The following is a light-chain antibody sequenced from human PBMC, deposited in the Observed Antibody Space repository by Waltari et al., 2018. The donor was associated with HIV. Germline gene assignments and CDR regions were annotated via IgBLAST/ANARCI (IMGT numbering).Light chain of an antibody. CDR1: SGDLRYNH. V-gene: IGLV2-14*03. J-gene: IGLJ2*01. Sequence: QSALTQPASVSGSTGQSITLSCTGSSGDLRYNHFSWYQQHPGKAPNPLIYYVTNRPSGICPRFSGSKSGNTTSLIISGLQAEDEADYFCTSCAPSNPWLFGGGTKLTVL. CDR2: YVT. CDR3: TSCAPSNPWL.